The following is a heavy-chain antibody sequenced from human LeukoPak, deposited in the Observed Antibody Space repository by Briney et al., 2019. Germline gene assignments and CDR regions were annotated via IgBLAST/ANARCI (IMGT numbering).Heavy chain of an antibody. J-gene: IGHJ4*02. CDR2: ISFDGSHQ. CDR3: AKDVGKWESLHFFDY. Sequence: PGGSLRLSCSASGFVFSDYPLHWIRQSPGKGPEWVAVISFDGSHQYYADSVKGRFTVSRDTSKNTLYLQMNSLRGDDTAVYYCAKDVGKWESLHFFDYWGQGTLVTVSS. D-gene: IGHD1-26*01. V-gene: IGHV3-30*07. CDR1: GFVFSDYP.